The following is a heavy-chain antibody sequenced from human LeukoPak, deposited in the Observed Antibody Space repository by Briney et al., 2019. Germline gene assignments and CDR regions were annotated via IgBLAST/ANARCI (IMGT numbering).Heavy chain of an antibody. CDR2: IKADGRSI. CDR3: ARDFAPSVYYDNSGYYDY. Sequence: PGGSLRLSCVASGFALSSFWMHWVRQAPGKGLVWVSRIKADGRSISYADAVQGRFTISRDNAKNTLFLQMNSLTADDTAVYFCARDFAPSVYYDNSGYYDYWGQGTLVTVSS. J-gene: IGHJ4*02. V-gene: IGHV3-74*01. CDR1: GFALSSFW. D-gene: IGHD3-22*01.